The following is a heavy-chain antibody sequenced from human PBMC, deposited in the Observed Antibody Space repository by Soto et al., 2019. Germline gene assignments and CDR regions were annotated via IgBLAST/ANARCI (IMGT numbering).Heavy chain of an antibody. J-gene: IGHJ6*02. V-gene: IGHV3-33*01. Sequence: VQLVESGGGVVQPGRSLRLSCAASGFTFSSYGMHWVRQAPGKGLEWVAVIWYDGSNKYYADSVKGRFTISRDNSKNTLYLQMNSLRAEDTAVYYCARGQKARVTYYYYYGMDVWGQGTTVTVSS. CDR2: IWYDGSNK. CDR1: GFTFSSYG. D-gene: IGHD3-10*01. CDR3: ARGQKARVTYYYYYGMDV.